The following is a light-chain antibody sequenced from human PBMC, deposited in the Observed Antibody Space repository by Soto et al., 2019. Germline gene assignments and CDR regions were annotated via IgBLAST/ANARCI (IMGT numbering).Light chain of an antibody. J-gene: IGLJ1*01. CDR2: KDS. CDR1: VMAKKY. Sequence: SYELTQPSSVSVSPGQTARITRSGDVMAKKYVRWFQQKPGQAPMLVIYKDSERPSGIPERFSGSRSGTTVTLTISGAQVEDEAEYYCSFVADNNLGVFGTGTKVTVL. V-gene: IGLV3-27*01. CDR3: SFVADNNLGV.